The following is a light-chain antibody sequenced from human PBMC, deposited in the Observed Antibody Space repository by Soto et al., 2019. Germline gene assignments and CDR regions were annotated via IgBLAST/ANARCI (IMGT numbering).Light chain of an antibody. J-gene: IGLJ1*01. CDR3: SSYTSSSPLV. CDR2: DVS. Sequence: QSALTQPASVSGSPGQSITISCTGTSSDVGGYNYVSWYQQHPGKAPKLMIYDVSNRPSGVSNRFSGSKSGNTASLTISGFQAEDEADYYCSSYTSSSPLVFGTGTKLTVL. V-gene: IGLV2-14*01. CDR1: SSDVGGYNY.